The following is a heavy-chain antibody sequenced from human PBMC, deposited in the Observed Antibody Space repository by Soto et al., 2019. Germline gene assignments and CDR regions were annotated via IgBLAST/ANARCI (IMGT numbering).Heavy chain of an antibody. J-gene: IGHJ5*01. CDR2: IYTSGST. Sequence: PSETLSLTCTVSGGSISYYYWSWIRQPAGKGLEWIGRIYTSGSTSYKPSLKSRISMSVDXXXXXFXLXLXXXTAAXTAVYYCARGQEMGDNWFDSWGQGTQVTVSS. CDR3: ARGQEMGDNWFDS. V-gene: IGHV4-4*07. D-gene: IGHD3-16*01. CDR1: GGSISYYY.